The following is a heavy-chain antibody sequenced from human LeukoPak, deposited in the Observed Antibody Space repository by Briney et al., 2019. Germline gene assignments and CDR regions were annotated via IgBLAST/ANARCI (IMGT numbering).Heavy chain of an antibody. Sequence: SETLSLTCTVSGGPISSSSYYWGWIRQPPGKGLEWIGSIYYSGSTYYNPSLKSRVTISVDTSKNQFSLKLSSVTAADTAVYYCARHRDRIYYFDYWGQGTLVTVSS. CDR2: IYYSGST. CDR3: ARHRDRIYYFDY. CDR1: GGPISSSSYY. J-gene: IGHJ4*02. V-gene: IGHV4-39*01.